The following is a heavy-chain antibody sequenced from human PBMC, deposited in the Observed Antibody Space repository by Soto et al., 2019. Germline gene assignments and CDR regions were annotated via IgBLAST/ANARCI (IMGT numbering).Heavy chain of an antibody. CDR3: ARGGKYVWGSYRQGFDY. D-gene: IGHD3-16*02. CDR1: GGSVSSGSYY. V-gene: IGHV4-61*01. CDR2: IYYSGST. J-gene: IGHJ4*02. Sequence: QVQLQESGPGLVKPSETLSLTCTVSGGSVSSGSYYWSWIRQPPGKGLEWIGYIYYSGSTNYNPSLKSRVTIAVDTSKNQFSRKLSSVTAADTAVYYCARGGKYVWGSYRQGFDYWGQGTLVTVSS.